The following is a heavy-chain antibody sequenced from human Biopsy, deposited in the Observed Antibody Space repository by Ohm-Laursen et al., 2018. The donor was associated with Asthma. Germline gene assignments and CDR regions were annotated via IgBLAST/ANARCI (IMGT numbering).Heavy chain of an antibody. CDR1: GGYMRSGNYY. J-gene: IGHJ6*02. Sequence: SQTLSLTCCLSSGSGGYMRSGNYYWGWIRQPPGKGLEWIGSIYSSGTTYYNPSLESRFTVSPDTSKNQFSLKLTSVTAADTAVYYCVRGSSSWHHGPFHYYYGLDVWGQGTTATVSS. V-gene: IGHV4-39*01. D-gene: IGHD6-13*01. CDR3: VRGSSSWHHGPFHYYYGLDV. CDR2: IYSSGTT.